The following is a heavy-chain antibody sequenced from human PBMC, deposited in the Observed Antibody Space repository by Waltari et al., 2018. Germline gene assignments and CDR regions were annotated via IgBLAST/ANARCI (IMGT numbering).Heavy chain of an antibody. V-gene: IGHV4-34*01. Sequence: QVQLQQWGAGLLKPSETLSLTCAVYGGSFSGYYWSWIRQPPGKGLEWIGEINHRGSTNYNPSLKSRVTISVDTSKNQFSLKLSSVTAADTAVYYCARGGVYYYYGMDVWGQGTTVTVSS. D-gene: IGHD3-10*01. CDR2: INHRGST. CDR3: ARGGVYYYYGMDV. CDR1: GGSFSGYY. J-gene: IGHJ6*02.